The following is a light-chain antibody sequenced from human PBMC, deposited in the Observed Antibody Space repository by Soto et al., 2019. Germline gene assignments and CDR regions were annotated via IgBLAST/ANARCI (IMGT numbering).Light chain of an antibody. CDR3: QSYDSSLSGYV. Sequence: QSVLTQPPSASGTPGQRVTISCSGSSSNIGINTVNWYQQLPGTAPKLLIYGNNNRPSGVPARFSGSKSGTSASLAIAGLQAEDEGDYYCQSYDSSLSGYVFGTGTKLTVL. J-gene: IGLJ1*01. CDR2: GNN. CDR1: SSNIGINT. V-gene: IGLV1-40*01.